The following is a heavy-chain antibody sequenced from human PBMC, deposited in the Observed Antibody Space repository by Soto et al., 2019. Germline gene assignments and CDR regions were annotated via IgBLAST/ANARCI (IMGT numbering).Heavy chain of an antibody. Sequence: QVQLVQSGAEVKKPGSAVKVSCKASGGTLSSYAISWVRQAPGQGLEWMGGSIPIFGTANYAQKFQGRVTITADESTSTAYMELSSLRSADTSVYYCASPPSSNRYYYGMDVWGQGTTVTVSS. J-gene: IGHJ6*02. V-gene: IGHV1-69*12. D-gene: IGHD4-4*01. CDR3: ASPPSSNRYYYGMDV. CDR2: SIPIFGTA. CDR1: GGTLSSYA.